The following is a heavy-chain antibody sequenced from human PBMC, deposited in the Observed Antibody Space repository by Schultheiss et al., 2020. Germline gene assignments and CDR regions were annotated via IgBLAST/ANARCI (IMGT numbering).Heavy chain of an antibody. V-gene: IGHV3-15*07. J-gene: IGHJ4*02. CDR3: SKDMIAVAGIGSDY. CDR2: IKSKTDGGTT. CDR1: GFTFSNAW. Sequence: GESLKISCAASGFTFSNAWMNWVRQAPGKGLEWVGRIKSKTDGGTTDYAAPVKGRFTISRDDSKNTLYLQMNSLRAEDTAVYYCSKDMIAVAGIGSDYWGQGTLVNGYS. D-gene: IGHD6-19*01.